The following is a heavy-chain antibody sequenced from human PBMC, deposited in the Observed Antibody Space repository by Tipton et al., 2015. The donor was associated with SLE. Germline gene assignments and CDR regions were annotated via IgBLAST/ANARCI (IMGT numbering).Heavy chain of an antibody. CDR2: IYGDGSST. V-gene: IGHV3-23*03. Sequence: SLRLSCEASGFTVSSNYMSWVRQAPGKGLEWVSGIYGDGSSTYYADYVRGRFTISRDNSKNTLYLQMHSLRAEDTAVYYCALQRGYSYGFDYWGQGTPVTVSS. CDR1: GFTVSSNY. D-gene: IGHD5-18*01. J-gene: IGHJ4*02. CDR3: ALQRGYSYGFDY.